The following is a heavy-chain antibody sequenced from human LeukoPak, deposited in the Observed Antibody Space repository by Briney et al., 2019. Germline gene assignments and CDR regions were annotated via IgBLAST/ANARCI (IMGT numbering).Heavy chain of an antibody. CDR1: GFTFSSYE. J-gene: IGHJ4*02. V-gene: IGHV3-48*03. Sequence: PGGSLRLSCAASGFTFSSYEMNWVRQAPGKGLEWVSYISSSGSTIYYADSEKGRFTISRDNAKNSLYLQMNSLRAEDTAVYYCARTDRGDYVWGSYRRQNYSDYWGQGTLVTVSS. CDR3: ARTDRGDYVWGSYRRQNYSDY. D-gene: IGHD3-16*02. CDR2: ISSSGSTI.